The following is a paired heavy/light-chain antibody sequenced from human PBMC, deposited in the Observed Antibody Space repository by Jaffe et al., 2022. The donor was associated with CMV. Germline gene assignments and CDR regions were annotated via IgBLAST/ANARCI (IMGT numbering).Light chain of an antibody. CDR2: DAT. CDR3: QQYYSSPLT. J-gene: IGKJ4*01. CDR1: RGITNS. V-gene: IGKV1-NL1*01. Sequence: DIHMTQSPSSLSASVGDRVTITCRASRGITNSLAWYQQKPGKAPNLLLYDATTLEGGVPSRFSGSGSGTDYTLTISSLQPEDFATYYCQQYYSSPLTFGGGTKVEIK.
Heavy chain of an antibody. CDR1: QFTLRNYA. CDR3: AKGLNSDILTGHLMDPLRRRVGGMDV. CDR2: ISGNGYGT. V-gene: IGHV3-23*01. J-gene: IGHJ6*02. Sequence: EAQLLESGGGLVQPGGSLRLSCVASQFTLRNYAMSWVRQSPGKGLEWVSSISGNGYGTDYAGSVKGRFTISRDISKSTLYLQMNSLRAEDTATYYCAKGLNSDILTGHLMDPLRRRVGGMDVWGQGATVIVSS. D-gene: IGHD3-9*01.